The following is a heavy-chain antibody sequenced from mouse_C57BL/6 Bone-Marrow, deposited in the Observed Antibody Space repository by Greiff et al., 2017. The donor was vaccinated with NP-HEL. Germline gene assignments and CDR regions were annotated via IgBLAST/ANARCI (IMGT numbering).Heavy chain of an antibody. CDR2: ISDGGSYT. V-gene: IGHV5-4*01. Sequence: EVKLMESGGGLVKPGGSLKLSCAASGFTFSSYAMSWVRQTPEKRLEWVATISDGGSYTYYPDNVKGRFTISRDNAKNNLYLQMSHLKSEDTAMYYCARDRGTVPFDYWGQGTTLTVSS. J-gene: IGHJ2*01. CDR3: ARDRGTVPFDY. D-gene: IGHD1-1*01. CDR1: GFTFSSYA.